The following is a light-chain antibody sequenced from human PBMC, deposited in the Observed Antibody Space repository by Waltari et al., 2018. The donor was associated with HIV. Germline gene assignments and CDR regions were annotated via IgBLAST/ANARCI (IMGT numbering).Light chain of an antibody. J-gene: IGLJ3*02. Sequence: SYELTQPPSVSVSPGQTARITCSGDALPNQYAYWYQQKPGQAPVLVIYKDSERPSGIPERFSGSSSGTIVTLTISGVQAEDEADYYCQSADSSGNYQVFGGGTRLTVL. CDR1: ALPNQY. CDR3: QSADSSGNYQV. CDR2: KDS. V-gene: IGLV3-25*03.